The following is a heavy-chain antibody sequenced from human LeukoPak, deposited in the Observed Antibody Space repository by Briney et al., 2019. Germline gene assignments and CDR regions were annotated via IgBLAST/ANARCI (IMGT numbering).Heavy chain of an antibody. CDR2: INPNSGGT. V-gene: IGHV1-2*02. CDR1: GYTFTGYY. J-gene: IGHJ3*02. CDR3: ARDPFPYSSSWLASGTEGAFDI. D-gene: IGHD6-13*01. Sequence: VASVKVSCKASGYTFTGYYMHWVRQAPGQGLEWMGWINPNSGGTNYAQKFQGRVTMTRDTSISTAYMELSRLRSDDTAVYYCARDPFPYSSSWLASGTEGAFDIWGQGTMVTVSS.